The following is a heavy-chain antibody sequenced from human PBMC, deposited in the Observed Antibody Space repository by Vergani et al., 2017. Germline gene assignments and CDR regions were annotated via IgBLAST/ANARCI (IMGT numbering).Heavy chain of an antibody. CDR3: ARDSRPSYYQDPYYFDY. D-gene: IGHD2-2*01. CDR1: GYTFTSYD. CDR2: MNPNSGNT. V-gene: IGHV1-8*01. J-gene: IGHJ4*02. Sequence: QVQLVQSGAEVKKPGASVKVSCKASGYTFTSYDINWVRQATGQGLEWMGWMNPNSGNTGYAQKFQGRVTMTRNTSISTAYMELRSLRSDDTAVYYCARDSRPSYYQDPYYFDYWGQGTLVTVSS.